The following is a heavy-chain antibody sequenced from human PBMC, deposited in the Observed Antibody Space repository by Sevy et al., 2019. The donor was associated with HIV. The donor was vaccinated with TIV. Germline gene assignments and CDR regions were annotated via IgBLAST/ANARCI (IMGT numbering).Heavy chain of an antibody. V-gene: IGHV3-30*02. CDR2: ISFDGLTE. CDR3: ARERWCSHTKCHNWFDP. CDR1: GFMFSTFG. J-gene: IGHJ5*02. Sequence: GSLRLSCGASGFMFSTFGMHWVRQAPGKGPEWVAFISFDGLTEYYADSVKGRFTVSRDNSNNILFLEVNRLRAEDTGVYYCARERWCSHTKCHNWFDPWGQGTRVTVSS. D-gene: IGHD2-8*01.